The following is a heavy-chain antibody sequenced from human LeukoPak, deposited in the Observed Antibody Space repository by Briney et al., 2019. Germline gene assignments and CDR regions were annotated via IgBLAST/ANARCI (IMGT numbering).Heavy chain of an antibody. D-gene: IGHD1-26*01. V-gene: IGHV3-33*01. J-gene: IGHJ4*02. CDR3: VREVGRAYYFDY. CDR1: GFTFNTF. Sequence: PGGSLRLSCAASGFTFNTFMHWVRQAPGKGLEWVAVIWSEGSDKFYADSVKGRFTISRDNFKNTLYLQMASLRVEATAVYYCVREVGRAYYFDYWGQGTPVTVSS. CDR2: IWSEGSDK.